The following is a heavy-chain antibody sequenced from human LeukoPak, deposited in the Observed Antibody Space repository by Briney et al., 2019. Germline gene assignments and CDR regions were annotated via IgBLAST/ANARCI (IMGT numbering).Heavy chain of an antibody. J-gene: IGHJ5*02. CDR3: ARMPDDPSMDWLDP. D-gene: IGHD2/OR15-2a*01. V-gene: IGHV4-4*07. Sequence: SETLSLTCTVSGGSISSYYWSWIRQPAGKGLEWIGRIYTSGSTNYNPSLKSRVTMSVDTSKNQFSLKLSSVTAADTAVYYCARMPDDPSMDWLDPWGQGTLVTVSS. CDR1: GGSISSYY. CDR2: IYTSGST.